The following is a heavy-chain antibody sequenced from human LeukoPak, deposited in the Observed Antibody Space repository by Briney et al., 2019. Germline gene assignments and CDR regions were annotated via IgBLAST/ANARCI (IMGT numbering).Heavy chain of an antibody. CDR3: AREPTESTTAY. D-gene: IGHD4-11*01. V-gene: IGHV4-4*07. J-gene: IGHJ4*02. CDR1: RGSVGDYY. CDR2: IHFSGST. Sequence: PSETLSLACTVARGSVGDYYWSWIRQSAGRGLEWIGRIHFSGSTNYNPSLKSRVTMSLDTSKKQVSLRLTSVIAADTAIYYSAREPTESTTAYWGQGALVTVSS.